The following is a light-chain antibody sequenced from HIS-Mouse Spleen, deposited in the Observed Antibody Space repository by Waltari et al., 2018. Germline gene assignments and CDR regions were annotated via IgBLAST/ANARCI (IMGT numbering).Light chain of an antibody. J-gene: IGLJ3*02. V-gene: IGLV2-14*01. CDR1: SRDVGGYNS. Sequence: QSALTQPASVSGSPGQSITISCTGTSRDVGGYNSVSWYQQHPGNAPKLMIYEVSNRPSGVSNRFSGSKSGNTASLTISGLQAEDEADYYCSSYTSSSTWVFGGGTKLTVL. CDR3: SSYTSSSTWV. CDR2: EVS.